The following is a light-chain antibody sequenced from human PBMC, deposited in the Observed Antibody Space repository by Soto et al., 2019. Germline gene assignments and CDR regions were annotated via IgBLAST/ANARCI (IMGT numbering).Light chain of an antibody. Sequence: IELSRCPSTLSASVGDRVTITCRASQSISSWLAWYQQKPGKAPKLLIYKASNLESGVPSRFSGSGSGTECTLTICSLQPDDFATDYCLPYNSYWTFA. CDR3: LPYNSYWT. CDR1: QSISSW. CDR2: KAS. J-gene: IGKJ5*01. V-gene: IGKV1-5*03.